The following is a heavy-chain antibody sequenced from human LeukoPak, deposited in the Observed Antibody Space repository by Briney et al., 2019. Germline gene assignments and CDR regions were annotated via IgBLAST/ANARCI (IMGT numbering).Heavy chain of an antibody. CDR2: IHYSGST. CDR3: ARVRDRSSYFHDLDY. D-gene: IGHD3-22*01. Sequence: PSETLSLTCTVSGGSISSYYWSWIRQPPGKGLEWIGCIHYSGSTNYNPSLKSRVTISVDTSKNQFSLKLSSVTAADTAVYYCARVRDRSSYFHDLDYWGQGTLVTVSS. J-gene: IGHJ4*02. CDR1: GGSISSYY. V-gene: IGHV4-59*01.